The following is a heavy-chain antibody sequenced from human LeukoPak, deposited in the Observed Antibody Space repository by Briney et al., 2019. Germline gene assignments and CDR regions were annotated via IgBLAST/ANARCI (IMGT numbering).Heavy chain of an antibody. CDR3: ARGRAGGGSSNYWFDP. D-gene: IGHD2-15*01. Sequence: SETLSLTCTVPGGSISSYYWSWIRQPPGKGLEWIGYIYYSGSTNYNPSLKSRVTISVDTSKNQFSLKLSSVTAADAAVYDCARGRAGGGSSNYWFDPWGQGTLVTVSS. J-gene: IGHJ5*02. CDR2: IYYSGST. CDR1: GGSISSYY. V-gene: IGHV4-59*01.